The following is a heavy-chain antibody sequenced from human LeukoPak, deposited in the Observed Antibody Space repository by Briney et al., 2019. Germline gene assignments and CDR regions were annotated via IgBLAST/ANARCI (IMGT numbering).Heavy chain of an antibody. CDR3: AKGGQGYYDSSGLDLPNDY. V-gene: IGHV3-53*01. CDR1: GFTVNTNY. D-gene: IGHD3-22*01. CDR2: MHSVGTT. J-gene: IGHJ4*02. Sequence: GGSLRLSCAASGFTVNTNYMSWVRQAPGKGLEWVSIMHSVGTTYYADSVKGRFTISRDNSKNTLYLQMNSLRAEDTAVYYCAKGGQGYYDSSGLDLPNDYWGQGTLVTVSS.